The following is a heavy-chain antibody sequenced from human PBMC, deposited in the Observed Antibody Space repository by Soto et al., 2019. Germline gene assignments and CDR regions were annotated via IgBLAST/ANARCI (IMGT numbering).Heavy chain of an antibody. CDR1: GFTFGTYA. CDR3: PKDPRCGIAVAGVFDY. J-gene: IGHJ4*02. V-gene: IGHV3-23*01. CDR2: ISGSGGGT. Sequence: GGSLGLSCAAPGFTFGTYAMRWVGQAPGKGLEWVSAISGSGGGTYYADSVKGRFTISRANSKNTLYLQMSSLRAEDPAVYYCPKDPRCGIAVAGVFDYSGQGALVTVSS. D-gene: IGHD6-19*01.